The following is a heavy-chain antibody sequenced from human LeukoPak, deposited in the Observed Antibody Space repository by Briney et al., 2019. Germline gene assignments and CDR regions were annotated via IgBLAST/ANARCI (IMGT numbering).Heavy chain of an antibody. CDR1: GYTFTGYY. V-gene: IGHV1-2*02. CDR2: INPNSGGT. J-gene: IGHJ4*02. Sequence: ASVKVSCKASGYTFTGYYMHWVRQAPGQGLEWMGWINPNSGGTYYAQKFQGRVIMTSDTSISTAYMELSRLRSDNTAVYYCARDLYGGTSATFDYWGQGTLVTVSS. D-gene: IGHD4-23*01. CDR3: ARDLYGGTSATFDY.